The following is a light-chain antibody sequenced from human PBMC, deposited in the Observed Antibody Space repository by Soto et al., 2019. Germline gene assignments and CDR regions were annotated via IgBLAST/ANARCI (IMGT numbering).Light chain of an antibody. J-gene: IGKJ2*01. Sequence: EMVLTQSPATLSLSPGERATLSCRASQSVSDYLAWYQQKPGQAPRLLIYHASTRATGIPARFSGSGFGTDFTLTISSLEPEDFAVYYCEQRSIWPLYTLGHGTKVDIK. CDR1: QSVSDY. CDR3: EQRSIWPLYT. V-gene: IGKV3-11*01. CDR2: HAS.